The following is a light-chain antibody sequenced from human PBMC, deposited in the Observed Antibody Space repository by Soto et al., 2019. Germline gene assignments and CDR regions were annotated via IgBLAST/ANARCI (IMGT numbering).Light chain of an antibody. CDR3: QQTYTLQFT. V-gene: IGKV1-39*01. Sequence: DIQMTQSPSSLSASVGDRVTITFRANLSITNYLHWYQQKSGRVPKLLIYGASNLQGGVPSRFSCRGCGRDFRVTISSLRLEDFGTYFCQQTYTLQFTVGGGTKVDIK. CDR2: GAS. CDR1: LSITNY. J-gene: IGKJ4*01.